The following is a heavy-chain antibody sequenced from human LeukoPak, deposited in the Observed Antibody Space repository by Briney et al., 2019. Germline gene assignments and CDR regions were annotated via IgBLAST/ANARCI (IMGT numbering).Heavy chain of an antibody. D-gene: IGHD6-13*01. V-gene: IGHV3-30-3*01. Sequence: GGSLRLSCAASGFTFSSYAMHRVRQAPGKGLEWVAVISYDGSNKYYADSVKGRFTISRDNSKNTLYLQMNSLRAEDTAVYYCARDSDSSSWYGGYYYYGMDVWGQGTTVTVSS. J-gene: IGHJ6*02. CDR1: GFTFSSYA. CDR3: ARDSDSSSWYGGYYYYGMDV. CDR2: ISYDGSNK.